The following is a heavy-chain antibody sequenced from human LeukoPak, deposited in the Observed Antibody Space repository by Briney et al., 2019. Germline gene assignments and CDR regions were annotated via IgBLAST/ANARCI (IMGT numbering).Heavy chain of an antibody. Sequence: GGSLRLSCAASGFTFSSYAMHWVRQAPGKGLEWAAVISYDGRNKYYADSVKGRLTVSRDNSKNTLYLQMNSLRAEDTAVYYCAREFGYSSGWSAFDIWGQGTMVTVSS. J-gene: IGHJ3*02. V-gene: IGHV3-30*04. D-gene: IGHD6-19*01. CDR1: GFTFSSYA. CDR2: ISYDGRNK. CDR3: AREFGYSSGWSAFDI.